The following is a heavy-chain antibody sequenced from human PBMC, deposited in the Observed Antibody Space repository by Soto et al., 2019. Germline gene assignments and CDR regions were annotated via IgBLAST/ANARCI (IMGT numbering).Heavy chain of an antibody. CDR3: ARGLSVTLFDN. CDR2: IYYSGST. V-gene: IGHV4-31*03. J-gene: IGHJ4*02. CDR1: GGSISTGGYY. D-gene: IGHD4-17*01. Sequence: QVQLQESGPGLVNPSQILSLTCTVSGGSISTGGYYWTWIRQHPGKGLEWIGYIYYSGSTYYNPSLTSRVTISVDTSKNQFSLKLSSVTAADTAVYYCARGLSVTLFDNWGQGTLVTVSS.